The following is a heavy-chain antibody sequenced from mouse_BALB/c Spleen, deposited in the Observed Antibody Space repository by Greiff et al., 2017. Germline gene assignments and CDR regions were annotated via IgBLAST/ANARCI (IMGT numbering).Heavy chain of an antibody. CDR2: ISSGGSYT. D-gene: IGHD4-1*01. V-gene: IGHV5-9-3*01. CDR3: ARVTGFDY. Sequence: EVQLVESGGGLVKPGGSLKLSCAASGFTFSSYAMSWVRQTPEKRLEWVATISSGGSYTYYPDSVKGRFTISRDNAKNTLYLQMSSLRSEDTAMYYCARVTGFDYWGQGTTLTVSS. CDR1: GFTFSSYA. J-gene: IGHJ2*01.